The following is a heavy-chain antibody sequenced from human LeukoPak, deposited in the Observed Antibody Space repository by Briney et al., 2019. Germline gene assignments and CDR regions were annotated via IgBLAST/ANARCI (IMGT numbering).Heavy chain of an antibody. J-gene: IGHJ2*01. D-gene: IGHD6-19*01. CDR3: VRRSGWPPSRYFDL. V-gene: IGHV5-51*01. CDR2: IYPGDSDT. Sequence: GESLKISCKGSGYSFSTYWIAWVRQMPGKGLEYMGIIYPGDSDTRYSPSFQGQVTISADKSISTAYLQWSGLKASDSAIYYCVRRSGWPPSRYFDLWGRGTLVTVSS. CDR1: GYSFSTYW.